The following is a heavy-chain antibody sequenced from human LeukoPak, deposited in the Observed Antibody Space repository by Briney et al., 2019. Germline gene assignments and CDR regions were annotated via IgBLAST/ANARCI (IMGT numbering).Heavy chain of an antibody. J-gene: IGHJ1*01. V-gene: IGHV3-33*03. CDR2: IGDDGGDK. D-gene: IGHD3-22*01. CDR3: AGGNGYHPLTTH. Sequence: AGGSLRLSCEASDSIFRHYGMHWVRQAPGKGLEWVAVIGDDGGDKHYEDSVKGRFTISRDNTKNTVYPQMDSLRAEDTAVYYCAGGNGYHPLTTHWGRGTLVTVSS. CDR1: DSIFRHYG.